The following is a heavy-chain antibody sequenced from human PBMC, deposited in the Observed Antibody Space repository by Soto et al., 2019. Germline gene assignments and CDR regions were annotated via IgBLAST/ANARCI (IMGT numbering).Heavy chain of an antibody. V-gene: IGHV5-51*01. CDR2: IYPGDSDT. CDR3: ARTSAAGKYYYGMDV. J-gene: IGHJ6*02. CDR1: GYSFTSYW. D-gene: IGHD6-13*01. Sequence: PGESLKISCKGSGYSFTSYWIGWVRQMPGKGLEWMGIIYPGDSDTRYSPSFLGQVTISADKSISTAYLQWSSLKASDTAMYYCARTSAAGKYYYGMDVWGQGTTVTVSS.